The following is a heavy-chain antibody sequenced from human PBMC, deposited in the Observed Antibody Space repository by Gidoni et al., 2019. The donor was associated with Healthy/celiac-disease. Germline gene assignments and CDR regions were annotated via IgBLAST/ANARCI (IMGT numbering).Heavy chain of an antibody. V-gene: IGHV3-21*01. CDR2: ISRSSSYI. CDR3: ARDSTIFGGRAFDY. Sequence: EVQLVESGGGLVKPGGSLRLSCAASGFPFSSYSMNWVRQAPGKGLEWVSSISRSSSYIYYADSVKGRFTISRDNAKNSLYLQMNSLRAEDTAVYYCARDSTIFGGRAFDYWGQGTLVTVSS. D-gene: IGHD3-3*01. CDR1: GFPFSSYS. J-gene: IGHJ4*02.